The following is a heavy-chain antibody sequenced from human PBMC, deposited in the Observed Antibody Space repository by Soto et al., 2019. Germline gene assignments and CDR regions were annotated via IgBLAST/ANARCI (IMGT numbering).Heavy chain of an antibody. V-gene: IGHV1-24*01. CDR2: FDPEDGET. CDR1: GYTLTELS. Sequence: ASVKVSCKVSGYTLTELSMHWVRQAPGKGLEWMGGFDPEDGETIYAQKFQGRVTMTEDTSTDTAYMELSSLRSEDTALYYCATASYSSSWPDAFDIWGQGTMVTVSS. D-gene: IGHD6-13*01. CDR3: ATASYSSSWPDAFDI. J-gene: IGHJ3*02.